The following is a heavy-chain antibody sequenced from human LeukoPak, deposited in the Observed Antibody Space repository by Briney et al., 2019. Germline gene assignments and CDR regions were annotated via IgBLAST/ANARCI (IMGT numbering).Heavy chain of an antibody. V-gene: IGHV1-69*01. CDR1: GRTFSSSG. D-gene: IGHD3-3*01. Sequence: SSVKVSCKASGRTFSSSGISWVRQAPGQGLEWMGGIIPIFGTANYAQKFQGRVTITADESTSTAYMELSSLRSEDTAVYYCASEIWSGYYFDYWGQGTLVTVSS. J-gene: IGHJ4*02. CDR2: IIPIFGTA. CDR3: ASEIWSGYYFDY.